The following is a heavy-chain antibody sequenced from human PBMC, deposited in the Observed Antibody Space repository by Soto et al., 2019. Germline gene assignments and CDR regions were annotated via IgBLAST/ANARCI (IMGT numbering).Heavy chain of an antibody. J-gene: IGHJ4*02. V-gene: IGHV3-30*18. CDR2: ISYDGSNK. Sequence: GGSLRLSCAASGFTFSSYGMHWVRQAPGKGLEWVAVISYDGSNKYYADSVKGRFTISRDNSKNTLYLQMNSLRAEDTAVYYCAKDRENNHYYHSNTLDYWGQGTLVTVSS. CDR3: AKDRENNHYYHSNTLDY. D-gene: IGHD3-22*01. CDR1: GFTFSSYG.